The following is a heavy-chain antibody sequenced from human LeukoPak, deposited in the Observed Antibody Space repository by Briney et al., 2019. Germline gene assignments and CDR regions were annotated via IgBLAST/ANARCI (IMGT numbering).Heavy chain of an antibody. V-gene: IGHV3-30-3*01. CDR2: ISYDGSEK. Sequence: GGSLRLSCAASGYTFSSYPMHWVRQAPGKGLEWVAVISYDGSEKHYADPVKGRFTISRDNSKNTLYLQVNSLRAEDTAVYYCAREGSSGYYPYWGQGILVTVSS. J-gene: IGHJ4*02. D-gene: IGHD3-22*01. CDR1: GYTFSSYP. CDR3: AREGSSGYYPY.